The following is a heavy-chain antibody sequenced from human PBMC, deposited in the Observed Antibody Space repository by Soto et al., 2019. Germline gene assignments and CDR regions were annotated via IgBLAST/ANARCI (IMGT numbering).Heavy chain of an antibody. CDR1: GYTFTGYY. CDR3: AREVELHFAH. Sequence: VASVKVSCKTSGYTFTGYYVHWLRQAPGQGLEWMGWINTNNGGTNYAQKFQGRVTMTRDTAITTAYMELSWLRSDDTAVYYCAREVELHFAHWGQGTLVTVSS. D-gene: IGHD1-26*01. V-gene: IGHV1-2*02. CDR2: INTNNGGT. J-gene: IGHJ4*02.